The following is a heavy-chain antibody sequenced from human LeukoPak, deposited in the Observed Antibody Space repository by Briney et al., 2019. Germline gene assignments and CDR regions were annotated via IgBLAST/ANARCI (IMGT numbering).Heavy chain of an antibody. CDR3: AKGSAVADLHFDY. CDR2: LSGRSNSI. D-gene: IGHD6-19*01. Sequence: SGGSLRLSCAASGFTFTTYGMNWVRQAPGKGLEWVSYLSGRSNSIYYAESVKGRFTISRDNAKNSLYLQMNSLRDEDTAVYYCAKGSAVADLHFDYWGQGTLVTVSS. CDR1: GFTFTTYG. V-gene: IGHV3-48*02. J-gene: IGHJ4*02.